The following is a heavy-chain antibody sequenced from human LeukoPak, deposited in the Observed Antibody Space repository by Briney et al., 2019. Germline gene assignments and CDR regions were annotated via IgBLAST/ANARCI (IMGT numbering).Heavy chain of an antibody. D-gene: IGHD7-27*01. J-gene: IGHJ4*02. Sequence: QTLSLTCAISGDTVSTYTANWNWIRQSPSRGLEWLGRTYYRSSGYNDYAVSVISGITIDPDTSKNHFSLQLNSVTPEDTAVYYCARVSRGRDPTGEPTFYFDSWGQGTLVTVSS. CDR1: GDTVSTYTAN. CDR3: ARVSRGRDPTGEPTFYFDS. CDR2: TYYRSSGYN. V-gene: IGHV6-1*01.